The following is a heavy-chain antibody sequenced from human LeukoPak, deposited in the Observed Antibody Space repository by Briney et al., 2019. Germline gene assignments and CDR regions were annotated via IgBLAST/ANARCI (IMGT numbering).Heavy chain of an antibody. CDR1: GSTFSSYW. V-gene: IGHV3-7*01. CDR2: IKQDGSEK. CDR3: ARDGYSWLSNDN. J-gene: IGHJ4*02. Sequence: GGSLRLSCAASGSTFSSYWMSWVHQAPGKGLEWVANIKQDGSEKYYVDSVKGRFTISRDNAKNSLYLQMNSLRAEDTAVYYCARDGYSWLSNDNWGQGTLVTVSS. D-gene: IGHD5-18*01.